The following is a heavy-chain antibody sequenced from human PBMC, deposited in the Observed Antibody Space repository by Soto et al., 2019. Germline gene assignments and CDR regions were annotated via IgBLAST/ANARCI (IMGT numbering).Heavy chain of an antibody. CDR2: IIPIFGTA. CDR3: ARRYCSSTSCYRGWFDP. Sequence: QVQLVQSGAEVKKPGSSVKVSCKASGGTFSSYAISWVRQAPGQGLEWMGGIIPIFGTANYAQKFQGRVTINADESTSTAYMELSRLRSEDTAVYYCARRYCSSTSCYRGWFDPWGQGTLVTVSS. J-gene: IGHJ5*02. D-gene: IGHD2-2*01. CDR1: GGTFSSYA. V-gene: IGHV1-69*01.